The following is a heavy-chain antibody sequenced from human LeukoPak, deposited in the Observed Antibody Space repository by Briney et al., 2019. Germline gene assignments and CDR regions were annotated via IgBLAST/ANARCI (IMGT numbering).Heavy chain of an antibody. CDR1: GYTLTELS. D-gene: IGHD3-22*01. CDR3: ATYYYDSSGYRHFDWYFDL. J-gene: IGHJ2*01. CDR2: FDPEEGET. V-gene: IGHV1-24*01. Sequence: ASVKVSCKVSGYTLTELSMHWVRQAPGKGLEWMGGFDPEEGETIYAQKFQGRVTMTEDTSTDTAYMELSSLRSEDTAAYYCATYYYDSSGYRHFDWYFDLWGRGTLVTVSS.